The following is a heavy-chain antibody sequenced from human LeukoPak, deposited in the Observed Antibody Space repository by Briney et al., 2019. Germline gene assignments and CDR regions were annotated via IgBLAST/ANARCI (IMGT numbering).Heavy chain of an antibody. V-gene: IGHV3-23*01. J-gene: IGHJ4*02. Sequence: GGSLRLSCAASGFTLSSYAMSWVRQAPGRGLEWVSAISGSGGSTYYADSVKGRFTISRDNSKNTLYLQMNSLRAEDTAVYYCAKPTSGIAVAGTMFEFDYWGQGTLVTVSS. CDR3: AKPTSGIAVAGTMFEFDY. D-gene: IGHD6-19*01. CDR1: GFTLSSYA. CDR2: ISGSGGST.